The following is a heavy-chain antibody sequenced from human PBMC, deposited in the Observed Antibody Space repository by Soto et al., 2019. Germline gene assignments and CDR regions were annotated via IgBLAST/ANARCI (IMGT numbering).Heavy chain of an antibody. Sequence: QVQLVQSGAEVKKPGASVKVSCKASGYTFTSYGISWVRQAPGQGLEWMGWISAYNGNTNYAQKLQGRVTMTTDTSTSTAYMELRSLRSDDTAVYYCASDREYCSSTSCYAYYYYYYMDVWGKGTTVTVSS. V-gene: IGHV1-18*01. CDR1: GYTFTSYG. CDR3: ASDREYCSSTSCYAYYYYYYMDV. CDR2: ISAYNGNT. J-gene: IGHJ6*03. D-gene: IGHD2-2*01.